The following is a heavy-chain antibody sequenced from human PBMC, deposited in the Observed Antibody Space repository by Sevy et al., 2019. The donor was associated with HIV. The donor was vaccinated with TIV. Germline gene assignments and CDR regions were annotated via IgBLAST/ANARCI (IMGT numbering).Heavy chain of an antibody. D-gene: IGHD3-10*01. V-gene: IGHV3-21*01. CDR2: ISSSSSYI. J-gene: IGHJ6*02. Sequence: GGSLRLSCAASGFTFSGYSMNWVRQAPGKGLEWVSSISSSSSYIYYADSVKGRFTISRDNAKNSLYLQMNSLRAEDTAVYYCARGEYYGSGSYYHYYYGMDVWGQGTTVTVSS. CDR3: ARGEYYGSGSYYHYYYGMDV. CDR1: GFTFSGYS.